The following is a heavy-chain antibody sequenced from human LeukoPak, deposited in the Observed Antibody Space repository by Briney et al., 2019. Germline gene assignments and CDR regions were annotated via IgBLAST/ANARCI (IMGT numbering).Heavy chain of an antibody. V-gene: IGHV4-59*01. CDR3: AAGYSGYDAVDY. D-gene: IGHD5-12*01. Sequence: SETLSLTCTVSGRSISSYYWSWIRQPPGKGLEWIGYIYYSGSTNYNPSLKSRVTISVDTSKNQFSLKLSSVTAADTAVYYCAAGYSGYDAVDYWGQGTLVTVSS. CDR2: IYYSGST. CDR1: GRSISSYY. J-gene: IGHJ4*02.